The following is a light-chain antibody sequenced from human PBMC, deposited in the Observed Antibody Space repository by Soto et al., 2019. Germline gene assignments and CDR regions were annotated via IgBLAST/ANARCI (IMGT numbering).Light chain of an antibody. CDR3: QQYNNRPPWT. Sequence: DIVMTQSPATLSVFPGERVTLSCRASQSISNHLAWYQQKPGQAPRLLIYGASSRASGIPARFSGSGSGTEFTLTISSLQSEDFAVYYCQQYNNRPPWTFGQGTKVEIK. CDR2: GAS. CDR1: QSISNH. V-gene: IGKV3-15*01. J-gene: IGKJ1*01.